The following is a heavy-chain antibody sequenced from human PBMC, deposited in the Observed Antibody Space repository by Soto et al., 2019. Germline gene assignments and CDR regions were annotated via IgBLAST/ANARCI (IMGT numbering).Heavy chain of an antibody. CDR3: ARGKRYFAS. V-gene: IGHV4-34*01. CDR2: INHSGSN. CDR1: GGAFSGYY. Sequence: QVQLQQWGAGLLKPSETLSLTCAVYGGAFSGYYWSWIRHPPGKGLEWIGEINHSGSNNYKPAIKSRVTISVDTSKNQCSLKLSSDTAADTAVYYCARGKRYFASWGQGTMVTVSS. J-gene: IGHJ3*01. D-gene: IGHD3-9*01.